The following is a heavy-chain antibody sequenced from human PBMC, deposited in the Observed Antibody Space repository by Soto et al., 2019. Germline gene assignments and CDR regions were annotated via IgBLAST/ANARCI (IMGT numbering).Heavy chain of an antibody. J-gene: IGHJ3*02. Sequence: AASVKVSCKASGYTFTGYYMHWVRQAPGQGLEWMGWINPNSGGTNYAQKFQGWVTMTRDTSISTAYMELSRLRSDDTAVYYCARDRGSKYYYDSSGDAFDIWGKGTMVTVSS. CDR1: GYTFTGYY. CDR2: INPNSGGT. D-gene: IGHD3-22*01. V-gene: IGHV1-2*04. CDR3: ARDRGSKYYYDSSGDAFDI.